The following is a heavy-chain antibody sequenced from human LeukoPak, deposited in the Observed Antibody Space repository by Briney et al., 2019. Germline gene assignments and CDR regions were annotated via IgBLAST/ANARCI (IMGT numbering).Heavy chain of an antibody. V-gene: IGHV4-59*08. CDR1: GGSISSYS. D-gene: IGHD3-22*01. CDR2: IYYSGST. J-gene: IGHJ6*02. Sequence: PSETLSLTCTVSGGSISSYSWSWIRQPPGKGLEWIGYIYYSGSTNYNPSLKSRVSISVDKSKNQFSLKLSSVTAADTAVYYCARHDYYDSSGYHYVVDYYAMDVWGPGTTVTVSS. CDR3: ARHDYYDSSGYHYVVDYYAMDV.